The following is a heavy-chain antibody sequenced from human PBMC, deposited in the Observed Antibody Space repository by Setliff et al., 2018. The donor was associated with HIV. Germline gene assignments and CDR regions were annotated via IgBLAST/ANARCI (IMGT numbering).Heavy chain of an antibody. Sequence: GSLRLSCAASGFTFSSYAMSWVRQAPWKGLEWVSAISGSGGSTYYADSVKGRFTISRDNSKNTLYLQMNSLRAEDTAVYYCATLHLIYYYGMDVWGQGTTVTVSS. CDR2: ISGSGGST. CDR1: GFTFSSYA. CDR3: ATLHLIYYYGMDV. D-gene: IGHD2-21*01. V-gene: IGHV3-23*01. J-gene: IGHJ6*02.